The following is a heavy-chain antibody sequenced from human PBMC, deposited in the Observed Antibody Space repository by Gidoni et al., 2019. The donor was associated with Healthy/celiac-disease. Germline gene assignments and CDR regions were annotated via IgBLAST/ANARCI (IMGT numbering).Heavy chain of an antibody. Sequence: QVQLQESGPGLVKPSETLSLTCTVSGGSVSSGSYYWSWIRQPPGKGLEWIGYIYYSGSTNYNPSLKSRVTISVDTSKNQFSLKLSSVTAADTAVYYCARIARHITGLYYYYYMDVWGKGTTVTVSS. CDR3: ARIARHITGLYYYYYMDV. J-gene: IGHJ6*03. V-gene: IGHV4-61*01. CDR2: IYYSGST. D-gene: IGHD3-10*01. CDR1: GGSVSSGSYY.